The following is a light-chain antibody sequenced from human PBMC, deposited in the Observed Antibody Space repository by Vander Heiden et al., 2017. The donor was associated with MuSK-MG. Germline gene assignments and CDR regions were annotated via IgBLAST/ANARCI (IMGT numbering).Light chain of an antibody. CDR3: QQDNSYSPT. Sequence: DIQMTQSPSTVSASVGDRVTISCRASHSIASWLAWYQQKPGKAPKLLIYKASSLETGVPSRFSGSGSGTEFTLTITSLQPDDFATYYCQQDNSYSPTFGQGTKVEIK. CDR1: HSIASW. CDR2: KAS. J-gene: IGKJ1*01. V-gene: IGKV1-5*03.